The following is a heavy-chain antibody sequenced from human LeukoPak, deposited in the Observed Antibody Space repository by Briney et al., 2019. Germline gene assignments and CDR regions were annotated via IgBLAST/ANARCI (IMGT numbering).Heavy chain of an antibody. CDR2: TYSDINT. Sequence: PGGSLRLSCAAPGFTVSNNYMSWVRQAAGKVLEWVSFTYSDINTYYADSVKGRFSISRDNSKNTLYRQMNSLRAEDTAVYYCAKASGYSSNTGYYWGQGTLVTVSS. J-gene: IGHJ4*02. CDR3: AKASGYSSNTGYY. CDR1: GFTVSNNY. D-gene: IGHD6-13*01. V-gene: IGHV3-53*01.